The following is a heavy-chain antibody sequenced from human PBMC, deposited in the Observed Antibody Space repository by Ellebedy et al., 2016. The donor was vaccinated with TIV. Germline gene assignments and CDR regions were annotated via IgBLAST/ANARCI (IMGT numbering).Heavy chain of an antibody. CDR1: GFTFSSYA. CDR3: ARERGRAFDI. V-gene: IGHV3-30*01. J-gene: IGHJ3*02. Sequence: LSLTCAASGFTFSSYAMHWVRQAPGKGLEWVAVISYDGSNKYYADSVKGRFTISRDNSKNTLYLQMNSLRAEDTAVYYCARERGRAFDIWGQGTMVTVSS. CDR2: ISYDGSNK.